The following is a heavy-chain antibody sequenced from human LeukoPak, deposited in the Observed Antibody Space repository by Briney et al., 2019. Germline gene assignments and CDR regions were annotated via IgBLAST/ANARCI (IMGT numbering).Heavy chain of an antibody. J-gene: IGHJ5*02. D-gene: IGHD3-10*01. V-gene: IGHV1-2*02. CDR2: INPNSGGT. CDR3: ARDLKSGVLTYGLTTRYNYFDP. CDR1: GYTFTGYY. Sequence: ASVKVSCKASGYTFTGYYMHWVRQAPGQGLEWMGWINPNSGGTNYAQKFQGRVTMTRDMSTSTVYMALSSLRSEDTAVYYCARDLKSGVLTYGLTTRYNYFDPWGQGTLVTVSS.